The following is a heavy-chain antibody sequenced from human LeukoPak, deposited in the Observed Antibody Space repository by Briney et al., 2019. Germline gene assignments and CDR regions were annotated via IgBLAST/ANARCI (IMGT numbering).Heavy chain of an antibody. CDR2: IYCSGST. CDR1: GGSISSGSYY. Sequence: SQTLSLTCTVSGGSISSGSYYWSWLRHHPGKGLEWFGYIYCSGSTYYTPSRKSRVIISLGTSENQFSLKLSSVTAADTAVYYCARAEDYYDILTGYSNFYWYFDLWGRGTLVTVSS. CDR3: ARAEDYYDILTGYSNFYWYFDL. V-gene: IGHV4-31*03. J-gene: IGHJ2*01. D-gene: IGHD3-9*01.